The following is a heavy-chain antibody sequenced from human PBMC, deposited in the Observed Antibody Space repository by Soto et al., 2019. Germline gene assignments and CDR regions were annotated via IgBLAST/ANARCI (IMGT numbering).Heavy chain of an antibody. CDR2: IYPGDSDT. J-gene: IGHJ3*02. CDR3: ARVEIATYAFDI. CDR1: GYSFTSCW. V-gene: IGHV5-51*01. D-gene: IGHD2-21*01. Sequence: GESLKISCKGSGYSFTSCWIGWVRQMPWKGLEWMGIIYPGDSDTRHSPSFQGQVTISAVKSISTAYLQWSSLKASDTAMDYCARVEIATYAFDIWGQGSMVTVSS.